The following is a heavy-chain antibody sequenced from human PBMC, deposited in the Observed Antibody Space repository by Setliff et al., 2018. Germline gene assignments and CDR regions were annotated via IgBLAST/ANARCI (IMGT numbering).Heavy chain of an antibody. Sequence: GGSLRLSCAASGFTFSSYAMSWVRQAPGKGLEWVSAISGSGGSTYYADSVKGRFTISRDNSKNTLYLQMNSLRAEDTAVYYCAKDRTNECSSSFFTIIDYWGQGTLVTVSS. V-gene: IGHV3-23*01. J-gene: IGHJ4*02. CDR2: ISGSGGST. CDR1: GFTFSSYA. D-gene: IGHD6-6*01. CDR3: AKDRTNECSSSFFTIIDY.